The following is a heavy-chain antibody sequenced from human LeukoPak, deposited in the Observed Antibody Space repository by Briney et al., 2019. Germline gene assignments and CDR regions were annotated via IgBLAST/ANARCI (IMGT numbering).Heavy chain of an antibody. V-gene: IGHV1-69*05. J-gene: IGHJ5*02. CDR2: ISPIFGTA. CDR3: ARRQCGGSCPHFDP. D-gene: IGHD2-15*01. CDR1: GFLLGSYG. Sequence: GASVKVSCKASGFLLGSYGPCWVRQAPGQGLEWMGGISPIFGTANYAQEFQGRVTITRDESTSTAYMELSSLRSEDTAVYYCARRQCGGSCPHFDPCGQGTLVTVSS.